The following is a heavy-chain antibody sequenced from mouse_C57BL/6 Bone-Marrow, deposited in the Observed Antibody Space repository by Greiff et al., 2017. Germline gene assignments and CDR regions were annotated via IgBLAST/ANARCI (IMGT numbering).Heavy chain of an antibody. CDR3: ARWATVVASRYYFDY. D-gene: IGHD1-1*01. J-gene: IGHJ2*01. CDR2: IYPSSGNT. CDR1: GYTFTSYG. Sequence: QVQLKQSGAELARPGASVKLSCKASGYTFTSYGISWVKQRTGQGLEWIGEIYPSSGNTYYNEKFKGKATLTADKSSSTAYMELRSLTSEDSAVYFWARWATVVASRYYFDYWGQGTTLTVAS. V-gene: IGHV1-81*01.